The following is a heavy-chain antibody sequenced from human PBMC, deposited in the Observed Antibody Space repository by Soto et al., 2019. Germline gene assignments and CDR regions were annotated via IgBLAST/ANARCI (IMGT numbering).Heavy chain of an antibody. CDR1: GFTFSSYS. J-gene: IGHJ3*02. CDR3: ARVSSPVLITIFGVVIIGAFDI. D-gene: IGHD3-3*01. V-gene: IGHV3-21*01. CDR2: ISSSSSYI. Sequence: PGGSLRLSCAASGFTFSSYSMNWVRQAPGKGLEWVSSISSSSSYIYYADSVKGRFTISRDNAKNSLYLQMNSLRAEDTAVYYCARVSSPVLITIFGVVIIGAFDIWGQGTVVTVSS.